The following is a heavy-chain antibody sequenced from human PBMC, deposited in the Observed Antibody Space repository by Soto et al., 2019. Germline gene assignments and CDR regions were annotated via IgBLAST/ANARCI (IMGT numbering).Heavy chain of an antibody. Sequence: ASVKVSCKASGYTFTGYYMHWVRQAPGQGLEWMGWINPNSGGTNYAQKFQGWVTMTRDTSISTAYMELSRLRSDDTAVYYCARNTGSGYSSSLVDYWGQGTLVTVSS. CDR3: ARNTGSGYSSSLVDY. CDR1: GYTFTGYY. CDR2: INPNSGGT. D-gene: IGHD6-13*01. V-gene: IGHV1-2*04. J-gene: IGHJ4*02.